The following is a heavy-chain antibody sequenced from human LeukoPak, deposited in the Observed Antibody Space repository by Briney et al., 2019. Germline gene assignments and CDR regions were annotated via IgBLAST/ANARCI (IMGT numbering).Heavy chain of an antibody. CDR1: GGSISSGSYY. J-gene: IGHJ4*02. Sequence: SETLSLTCTVSGGSISSGSYYWSWIRQPPGKGLEWIGYIYYSGSTNYNPSLKSRVTISVDTSKNQFSLKLSSVTAADTAVYYCAGHSGYVGDYWGQGTLVTVSS. V-gene: IGHV4-61*01. D-gene: IGHD5-12*01. CDR3: AGHSGYVGDY. CDR2: IYYSGST.